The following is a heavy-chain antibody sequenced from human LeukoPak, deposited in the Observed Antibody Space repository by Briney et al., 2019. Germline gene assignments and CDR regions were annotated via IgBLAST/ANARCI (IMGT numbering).Heavy chain of an antibody. J-gene: IGHJ3*02. V-gene: IGHV1-2*06. D-gene: IGHD5-18*01. CDR3: FQNTARDAFDI. CDR2: INPNSGGT. CDR1: GYTFTGYY. Sequence: ASVKVSCKASGYTFTGYYMHWVRQAPGQGLEWMGRINPNSGGTNYAQKLQGRVNMTRDTSISTADMELSRLRSDDTAVYYRFQNTARDAFDIWGQGTMVTVSS.